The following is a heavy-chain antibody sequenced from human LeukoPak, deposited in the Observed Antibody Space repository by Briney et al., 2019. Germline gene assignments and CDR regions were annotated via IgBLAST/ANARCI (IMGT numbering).Heavy chain of an antibody. CDR1: GYTFTSYD. CDR2: MNPNSGNT. D-gene: IGHD4-17*01. V-gene: IGHV1-8*01. Sequence: ASVKVSCKASGYTFTSYDINWVRQATGQGLEGMGWMNPNSGNTGYAQKFQGRVTMTRNTSISTAYMELSSLRSEDTAVYYCARGHPHYGDYEVDPWGQGTLVTVSS. CDR3: ARGHPHYGDYEVDP. J-gene: IGHJ5*02.